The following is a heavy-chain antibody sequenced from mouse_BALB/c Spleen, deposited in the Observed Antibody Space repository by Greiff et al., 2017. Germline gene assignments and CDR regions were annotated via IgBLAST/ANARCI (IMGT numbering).Heavy chain of an antibody. CDR2: ISSGGGST. Sequence: EVQVVESGGGLVKPGGSLKLSCAASGFAFSSYDMSWVRQTPEKRLEWVAYISSGGGSTYYPDTVKGRFTISRDNAKNTLYLQMSSLKSEDTAMYYCARHPPLPAYWGQGTLVTVSA. CDR3: ARHPPLPAY. D-gene: IGHD2-1*01. J-gene: IGHJ3*01. CDR1: GFAFSSYD. V-gene: IGHV5-12-1*01.